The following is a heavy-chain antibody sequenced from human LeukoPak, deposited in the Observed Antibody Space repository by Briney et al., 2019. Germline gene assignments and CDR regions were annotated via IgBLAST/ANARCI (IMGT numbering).Heavy chain of an antibody. J-gene: IGHJ4*02. CDR2: IYYSGST. V-gene: IGHV4-39*01. CDR3: ARIKYSSSWDSYYFDY. Sequence: SETLSLTCTVSGGSLSSSSSYWGWIRQPPGKGLEWIGSIYYSGSTYYNPSLKSRVTISVDTSKNQFSLKLSSVTAADTAVYYCARIKYSSSWDSYYFDYWGQGTLVTVSS. CDR1: GGSLSSSSSY. D-gene: IGHD6-13*01.